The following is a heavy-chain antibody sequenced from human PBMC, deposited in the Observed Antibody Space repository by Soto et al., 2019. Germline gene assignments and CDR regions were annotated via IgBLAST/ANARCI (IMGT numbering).Heavy chain of an antibody. J-gene: IGHJ4*02. Sequence: EVQLLESGGGLVQQGGSLRLSCAASGFTFSSYAMSWVRQAPGKGLERVSSISASSGSTYYADSVQGRFIISRDNAKRTPCLRMNSLRAEDTAVYYCANGVVAADAPYFYYSAQSPLVTVSS. CDR1: GFTFSSYA. CDR2: ISASSGST. CDR3: ANGVVAADAPYFYY. V-gene: IGHV3-23*01. D-gene: IGHD2-15*01.